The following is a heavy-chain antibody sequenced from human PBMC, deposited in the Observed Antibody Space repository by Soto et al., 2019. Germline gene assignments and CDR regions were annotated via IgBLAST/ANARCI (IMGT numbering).Heavy chain of an antibody. D-gene: IGHD3-22*01. CDR2: IYYSGST. J-gene: IGHJ4*02. Sequence: SETLSLTCTVSGGSINTYYCGGFRQPPGKGLEWVGYIYYSGSTTYSPSLKSRVTISLDTSKNQFSLILNSVTAADTAVYYCARLGGYYQAFDQWGQGSLVTVS. V-gene: IGHV4-59*08. CDR1: GGSINTYY. CDR3: ARLGGYYQAFDQ.